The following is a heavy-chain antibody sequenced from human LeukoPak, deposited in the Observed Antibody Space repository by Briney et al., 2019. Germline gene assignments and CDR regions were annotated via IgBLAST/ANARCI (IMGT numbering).Heavy chain of an antibody. CDR3: ARDLSYSSSWGQFDY. D-gene: IGHD6-13*01. J-gene: IGHJ4*02. V-gene: IGHV3-23*01. CDR1: GFSFSIYG. Sequence: GGSLRLSCAASGFSFSIYGMNWVRQAPGKGLEWVSGITGSGGTTYYADSVKGRATISRDNSKNTLYLQMNSLRAEDTAVYYCARDLSYSSSWGQFDYWGQGTLVTVSS. CDR2: ITGSGGTT.